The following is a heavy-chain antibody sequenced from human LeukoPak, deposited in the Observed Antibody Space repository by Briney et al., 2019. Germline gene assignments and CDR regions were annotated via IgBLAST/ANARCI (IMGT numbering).Heavy chain of an antibody. Sequence: SETLSLTCTVSGGSISTYYWSWVRQPTGKGLEWVGYISYSGSTTYSPSLQSRVTISLDTSKNQFSLRLPSLTAADTAVYYCARAFSAWPHAFDIWGQGTMVTVSS. CDR3: ARAFSAWPHAFDI. J-gene: IGHJ3*02. CDR1: GGSISTYY. D-gene: IGHD6-19*01. CDR2: ISYSGST. V-gene: IGHV4-59*01.